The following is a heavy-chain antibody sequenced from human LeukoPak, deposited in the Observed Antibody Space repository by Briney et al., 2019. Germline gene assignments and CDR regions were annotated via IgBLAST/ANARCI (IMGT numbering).Heavy chain of an antibody. CDR2: IYYSGYT. CDR3: ARSWFGELSHFNY. D-gene: IGHD3-10*01. CDR1: GGSITSGGYY. V-gene: IGHV4-31*03. Sequence: PSQTLSLTCTVSGGSITSGGYYWSWIRQHPGKGLERIGHIYYSGYTYYNPSLKSRVTMSVDTSKNQFSLKLSSVTAADTAVYYCARSWFGELSHFNYWGQGTLVRVSS. J-gene: IGHJ4*02.